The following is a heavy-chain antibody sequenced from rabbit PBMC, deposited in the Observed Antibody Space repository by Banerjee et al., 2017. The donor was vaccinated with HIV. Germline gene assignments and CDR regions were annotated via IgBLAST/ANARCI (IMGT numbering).Heavy chain of an antibody. J-gene: IGHJ4*01. V-gene: IGHV1S45*01. CDR2: INTSSGNT. CDR3: GRDRDGEAGYGSLAL. Sequence: QEQLVESGGGLVQPGASLTLTCTASGFSFSNGYVMCWVRQAPGKGLEWIACINTSSGNTVYATWAKGRFTISKTSSTTVTLQMTSLTAADTATYFCGRDRDGEAGYGSLALWGPGTLVTVS. CDR1: GFSFSNGYV. D-gene: IGHD6-1*01.